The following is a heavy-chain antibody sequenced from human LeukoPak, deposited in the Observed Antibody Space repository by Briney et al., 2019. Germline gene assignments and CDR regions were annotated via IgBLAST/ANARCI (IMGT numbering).Heavy chain of an antibody. V-gene: IGHV4-38-2*02. CDR2: IYHSGST. CDR1: GYSISSGYY. Sequence: SETLSLTCTVSGYSISSGYYWGWIRQPPGKGLEWIGSIYHSGSTYYNPSLKSRVTISVDTSKNQFSLKLSSVTAADTAVYYCARWGGAGAASNWFDPWGQGTLVTVSS. D-gene: IGHD1-26*01. CDR3: ARWGGAGAASNWFDP. J-gene: IGHJ5*02.